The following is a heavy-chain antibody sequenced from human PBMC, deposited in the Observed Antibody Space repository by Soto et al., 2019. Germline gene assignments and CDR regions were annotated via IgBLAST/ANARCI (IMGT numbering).Heavy chain of an antibody. V-gene: IGHV2-5*02. J-gene: IGHJ4*02. CDR3: AHRKRTITVATYFDY. CDR1: GFSLGTSGEG. D-gene: IGHD1-1*01. CDR2: LYWDGDK. Sequence: QITLRESGPPLVKPTQTLTLTCTFSGFSLGTSGEGVGWIRQPPRKALEWLATLYWDGDKRYSPSLRSRLPISKDTSESQVVLTMTNMDAADTATYFCAHRKRTITVATYFDYWGLESLVTVSS.